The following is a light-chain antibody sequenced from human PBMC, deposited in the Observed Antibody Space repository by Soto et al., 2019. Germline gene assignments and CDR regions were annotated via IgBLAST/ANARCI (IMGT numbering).Light chain of an antibody. J-gene: IGKJ2*01. Sequence: DIVLTQSPATLSLSPGERATLSCRASQSVSNYLALYQQKPGQAPRLLIYDASNRATGIPARFSGSGSGTYFTLTIISLEPEDFAVYYFQQRSNWPTFGQGTKLEIK. CDR1: QSVSNY. V-gene: IGKV3-11*01. CDR2: DAS. CDR3: QQRSNWPT.